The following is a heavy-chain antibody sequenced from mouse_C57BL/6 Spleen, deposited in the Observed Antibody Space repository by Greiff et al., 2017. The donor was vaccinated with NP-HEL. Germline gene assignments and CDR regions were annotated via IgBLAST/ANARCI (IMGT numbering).Heavy chain of an antibody. CDR1: GFTFSSYA. CDR2: ISDGGSYT. Sequence: EVQVVESGGGLVKPGGSLKLSCAASGFTFSSYAMSWVRQTPEKRLEWVATISDGGSYTYYPDNVKGRFTISRDNAKNNLYLQMSHLKSEDTAMYYCARDRVAHFDYWGQGTTLTVSS. CDR3: ARDRVAHFDY. J-gene: IGHJ2*01. D-gene: IGHD3-1*01. V-gene: IGHV5-4*01.